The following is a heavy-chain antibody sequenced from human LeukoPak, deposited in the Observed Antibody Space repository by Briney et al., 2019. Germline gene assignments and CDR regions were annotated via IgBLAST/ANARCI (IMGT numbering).Heavy chain of an antibody. D-gene: IGHD5-18*01. Sequence: GGSLRLSCVASGFTFSTYGIHWARQAPGKGLEWVAFIRYDGSKTHYADSVKGRFTISRDNSKNTLYLQMNSLRAEDTAVYYCAKDRYSYGFFDYWGQGTLVTVSS. V-gene: IGHV3-30*02. CDR1: GFTFSTYG. J-gene: IGHJ4*02. CDR2: IRYDGSKT. CDR3: AKDRYSYGFFDY.